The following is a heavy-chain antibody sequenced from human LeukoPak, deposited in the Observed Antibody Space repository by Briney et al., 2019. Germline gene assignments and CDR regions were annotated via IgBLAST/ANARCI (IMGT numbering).Heavy chain of an antibody. CDR3: ARNTHGSPYYCDY. J-gene: IGHJ4*02. CDR2: IYYSGST. CDR1: GGSISSYY. Sequence: PSETLSLTCTVSGGSISSYYWSWIRQPPGKGLEWIGYIYYSGSTNYNPSLKSRVTISVDTSKNQFSLKLSSVTAADTAVYYCARNTHGSPYYCDYWGQGILVTVSS. V-gene: IGHV4-59*01. D-gene: IGHD3-10*01.